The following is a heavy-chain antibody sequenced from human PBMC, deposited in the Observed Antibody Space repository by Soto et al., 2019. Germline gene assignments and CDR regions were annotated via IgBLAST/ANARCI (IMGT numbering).Heavy chain of an antibody. CDR3: ARDSKVVAATRYYYCYGMDV. CDR1: GGTFSSYA. V-gene: IGHV1-69*13. Sequence: SVKVSCKASGGTFSSYAISWVRQAPGQGLEWMGGIIPIFGTANYAQKFQGRVTITADESTSTAYMELSSLRSEDTAVYYCARDSKVVAATRYYYCYGMDVWGQGTTVTVSS. D-gene: IGHD2-15*01. J-gene: IGHJ6*02. CDR2: IIPIFGTA.